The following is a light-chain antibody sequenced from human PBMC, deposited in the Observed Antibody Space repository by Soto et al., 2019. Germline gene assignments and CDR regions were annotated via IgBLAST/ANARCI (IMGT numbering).Light chain of an antibody. J-gene: IGKJ3*01. CDR2: GAS. V-gene: IGKV3-20*01. CDR3: QNFGDSPFT. Sequence: EIVLMQSPDTLSLSPGERATLSCRASETISSHYIAWYQQKPGQAPRLLIFGASTRATGIPDGFSGSWSGTDFTLTISRLEPEDFAVYYCQNFGDSPFTFGPGTKVDIK. CDR1: ETISSHY.